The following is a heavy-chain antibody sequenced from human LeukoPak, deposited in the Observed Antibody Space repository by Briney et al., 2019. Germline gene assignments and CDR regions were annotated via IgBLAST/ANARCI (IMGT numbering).Heavy chain of an antibody. CDR2: VYHSGSM. J-gene: IGHJ5*01. CDR1: GDDISSSNW. CDR3: ARVSGSGLYFKSFDP. D-gene: IGHD3-10*01. V-gene: IGHV4-4*02. Sequence: SGTLSLTCSVSGDDISSSNWWTWVRQPPQKGLGWIGDVYHSGSMNYNPSLKSRIYMSVDKSQNRFSLRLTSVTAADTAVYFCARVSGSGLYFKSFDPWGQGTLVIVSS.